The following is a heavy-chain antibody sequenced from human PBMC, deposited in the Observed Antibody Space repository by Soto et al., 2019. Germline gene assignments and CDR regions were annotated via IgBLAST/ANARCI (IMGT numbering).Heavy chain of an antibody. CDR2: IKPDNGDT. D-gene: IGHD5-12*01. Sequence: YGISWIRQAPGQGLEWMGWIKPDNGDTNYAQKFQGRVTMTTDTSSNTAYMELRSLRSDDTAVYYGATSYDSGFDPWGQGTLVSVSS. CDR1: YG. J-gene: IGHJ5*02. CDR3: ATSYDSGFDP. V-gene: IGHV1-18*04.